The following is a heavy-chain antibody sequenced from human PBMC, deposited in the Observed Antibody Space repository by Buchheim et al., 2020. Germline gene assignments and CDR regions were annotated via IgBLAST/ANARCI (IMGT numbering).Heavy chain of an antibody. D-gene: IGHD3-10*01. Sequence: QVQLQESGPGLVKPSQPLSLTCSVSGGAIISSGYYWTWIRQRPGTGLEWIGYISHSGVTYYNPSLQSRLTLSLDTSKNQFSLTLSYVIAADTAVYYCARDEFHYGSGSSNFYYGVDVWGQGTT. CDR3: ARDEFHYGSGSSNFYYGVDV. CDR2: ISHSGVT. J-gene: IGHJ6*02. V-gene: IGHV4-31*03. CDR1: GGAIISSGYY.